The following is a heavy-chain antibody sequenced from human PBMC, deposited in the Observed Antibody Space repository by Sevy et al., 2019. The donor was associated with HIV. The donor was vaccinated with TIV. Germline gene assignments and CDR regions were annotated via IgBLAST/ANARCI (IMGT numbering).Heavy chain of an antibody. Sequence: KQSQTLSLTCAVYGGSFSGYYWSWIRQPPGKGLEWIGESNHSGSTNYNPSLKSRVTISVDTSKNQFSLKLSSVTAADTAVYYCASLRAGYYDRLGAFDIWGQGTMVTVSS. D-gene: IGHD3-22*01. J-gene: IGHJ3*02. CDR1: GGSFSGYY. CDR3: ASLRAGYYDRLGAFDI. CDR2: SNHSGST. V-gene: IGHV4-34*01.